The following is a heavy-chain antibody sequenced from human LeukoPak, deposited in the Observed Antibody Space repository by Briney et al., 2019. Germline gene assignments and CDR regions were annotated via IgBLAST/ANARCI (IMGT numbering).Heavy chain of an antibody. D-gene: IGHD7-27*01. J-gene: IGHJ2*01. V-gene: IGHV3-53*01. CDR1: GFTVSSNY. CDR3: ARNWGTGYFDL. CDR2: IYSGGSS. Sequence: GGSLRLSCAASGFTVSSNYMSWVRQAPGKGLAWISVIYSGGSSYYADSVKGRFTIYRDNSKNTLYLQMNSLGAEDTAVYYCARNWGTGYFDLWGRGTLVTVSS.